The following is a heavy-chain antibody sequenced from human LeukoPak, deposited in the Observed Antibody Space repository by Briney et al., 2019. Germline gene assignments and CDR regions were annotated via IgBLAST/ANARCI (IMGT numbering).Heavy chain of an antibody. CDR1: GGSFSGYY. V-gene: IGHV4-34*01. CDR3: ARGHRAVPAAIYRY. CDR2: INHSGST. Sequence: SETLSLTCAVYGGSFSGYYWSWLRQPPGKGLEWIGEINHSGSTNYNPSLKSRVTISVDTSKNQFSLKLSSVTAADTAVYYCARGHRAVPAAIYRYWGQRTLVTVSS. D-gene: IGHD2-2*01. J-gene: IGHJ4*02.